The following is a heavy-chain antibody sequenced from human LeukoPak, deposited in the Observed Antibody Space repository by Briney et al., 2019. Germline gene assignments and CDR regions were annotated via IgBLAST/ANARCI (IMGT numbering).Heavy chain of an antibody. Sequence: GGAPGLSLAAPGFTLSSYAMSWVRPAPGKGLEWVSVISVGGGSTTYADSVKGRFTISRDNSKNTLYLQMNSLRAEDTAAYYCAGSSSWYYFKYWGQGTLVTVSS. J-gene: IGHJ4*02. D-gene: IGHD6-13*01. CDR3: AGSSSWYYFKY. CDR1: GFTLSSYA. V-gene: IGHV3-23*01. CDR2: ISVGGGST.